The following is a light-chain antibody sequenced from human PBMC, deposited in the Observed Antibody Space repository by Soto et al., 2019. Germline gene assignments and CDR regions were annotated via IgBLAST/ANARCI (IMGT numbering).Light chain of an antibody. Sequence: EIVMTQSPGTLSVSPGERATLSCRASQGVGSNFAWYQQRPGQAPRLLIYAASTRATDIPARFTGRGSGTEFTLTISSLQSEDFAVYFCQQYNHWPLYTFGQGTKLEI. CDR3: QQYNHWPLYT. CDR2: AAS. J-gene: IGKJ2*01. CDR1: QGVGSN. V-gene: IGKV3-15*01.